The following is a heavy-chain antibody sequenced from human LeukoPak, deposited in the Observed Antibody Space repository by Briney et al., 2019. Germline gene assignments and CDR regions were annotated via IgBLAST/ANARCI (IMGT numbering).Heavy chain of an antibody. D-gene: IGHD3-16*02. Sequence: PGGSLRLSCAASGFTVSSNYMTWVRQAPGKGLEWVSVIYSGGITYYADSVKGRFTISRDNSKNTLYLQMNSLRAEDTAVYYCARPTSYDYVWGSYRLDYWGQGTLVTVSS. CDR1: GFTVSSNY. CDR2: IYSGGIT. V-gene: IGHV3-53*01. CDR3: ARPTSYDYVWGSYRLDY. J-gene: IGHJ4*02.